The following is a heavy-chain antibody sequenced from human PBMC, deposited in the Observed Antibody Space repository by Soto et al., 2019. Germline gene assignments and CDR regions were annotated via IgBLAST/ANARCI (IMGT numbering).Heavy chain of an antibody. J-gene: IGHJ4*02. Sequence: QVQLQESGPGLVKPSETLSLTCTVSGDSVGSRTSYWSWMRQAPGKGLAWIGYGANSGTTNYNPSLKSRVTLSLDTSNNQFSLKLASVTAADTAVYYCAMAGNYRYFDSWGQGVLVTVSS. CDR3: AMAGNYRYFDS. V-gene: IGHV4-61*01. D-gene: IGHD1-7*01. CDR1: GDSVGSRTSY. CDR2: GANSGTT.